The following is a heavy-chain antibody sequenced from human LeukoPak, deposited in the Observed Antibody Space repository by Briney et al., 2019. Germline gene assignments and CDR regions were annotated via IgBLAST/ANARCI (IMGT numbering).Heavy chain of an antibody. D-gene: IGHD2-2*01. CDR3: AKPLYCSSTSCQTSRDY. Sequence: GGSLRLSCAASGFTFSSYAMSWVRQAPGKGLEWVSAISGSGGSTYYADSVKGRFTISRDNSKNTLYLQMNSLRAEDTAVYYCAKPLYCSSTSCQTSRDYWGQGTLVTVSS. CDR2: ISGSGGST. V-gene: IGHV3-23*01. J-gene: IGHJ4*02. CDR1: GFTFSSYA.